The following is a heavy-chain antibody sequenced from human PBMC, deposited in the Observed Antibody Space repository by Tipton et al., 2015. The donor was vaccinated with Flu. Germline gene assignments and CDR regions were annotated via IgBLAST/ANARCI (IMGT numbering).Heavy chain of an antibody. V-gene: IGHV4-31*03. Sequence: TLSLTCTVSGGPISSGGDYWSWIRQHPGKGLEWIGHIYYIGSTYYNPSLKSRVTTSVDTSKNQFSLKLSSVTAADTAVYYCARMEWTVTTPRYFDLWGRGSLVTVSS. J-gene: IGHJ2*01. CDR1: GGPISSGGDY. CDR3: ARMEWTVTTPRYFDL. CDR2: IYYIGST. D-gene: IGHD4-17*01.